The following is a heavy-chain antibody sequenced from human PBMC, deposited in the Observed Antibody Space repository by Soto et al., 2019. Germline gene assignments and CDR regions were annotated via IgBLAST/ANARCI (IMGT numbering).Heavy chain of an antibody. CDR3: ARGLFGVVITTPVDH. V-gene: IGHV1-18*01. J-gene: IGHJ4*02. D-gene: IGHD3-3*01. Sequence: ASVKVSCKASGYTFTSYGISWVRQAPGQGLEWMGWISGYNAKTNYAQNFQARVTMTTDTSTNTAYMELTSLRSDDTAVYYCARGLFGVVITTPVDHWGQGTLVTVSS. CDR2: ISGYNAKT. CDR1: GYTFTSYG.